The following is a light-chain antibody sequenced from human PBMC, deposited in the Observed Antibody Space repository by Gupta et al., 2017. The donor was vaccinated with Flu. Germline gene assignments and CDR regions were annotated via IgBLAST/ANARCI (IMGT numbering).Light chain of an antibody. CDR3: QQRSNWPPT. Sequence: EIALTQSPATLSLSPGERATLSCRASQSVRRNLVWYQQKPGQAPRLLIYDASYRATGIPVRFSGSGSGTDFTLTISNLAPGDFAVDFCQQRSNWPPTFGGGTKVEIK. CDR2: DAS. CDR1: QSVRRN. V-gene: IGKV3-11*01. J-gene: IGKJ4*01.